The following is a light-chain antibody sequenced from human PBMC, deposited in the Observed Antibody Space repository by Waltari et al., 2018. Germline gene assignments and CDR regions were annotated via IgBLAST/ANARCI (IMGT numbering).Light chain of an antibody. CDR3: AAWDDSLSGHV. Sequence: QSVLTQPPSASGTPGQRVTISCSGSSSNIGNNFVYWYLQLPGTAPKVLIYRNNQRPSGVPDRFSGSKSGTSASLAISGLRSDDEADYYCAAWDDSLSGHVIGTGTKVTVL. J-gene: IGLJ1*01. CDR2: RNN. CDR1: SSNIGNNF. V-gene: IGLV1-47*01.